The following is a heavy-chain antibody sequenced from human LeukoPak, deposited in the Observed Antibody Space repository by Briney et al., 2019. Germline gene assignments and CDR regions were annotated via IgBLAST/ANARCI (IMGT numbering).Heavy chain of an antibody. J-gene: IGHJ5*02. CDR2: INHSGST. V-gene: IGHV4-34*01. CDR1: GVSYSGYY. CDR3: ARGSSSSDPNNWFDP. Sequence: SETLSLTCAVYGVSYSGYYWSWIRQPPGKGLEWIGEINHSGSTNYNPSLKSRVTISVDTSKNQFSLKLSSVTAADTAVYYCARGSSSSDPNNWFDPWGQGTLVTVSS. D-gene: IGHD6-6*01.